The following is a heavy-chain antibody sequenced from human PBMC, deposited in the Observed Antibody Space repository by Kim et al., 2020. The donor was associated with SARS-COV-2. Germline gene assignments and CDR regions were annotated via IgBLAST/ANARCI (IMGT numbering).Heavy chain of an antibody. J-gene: IGHJ4*02. V-gene: IGHV4-31*02. Sequence: SVKSRVTISVDASKNQFSLKLSSVTAADTAVYYCASTETGYIYGNFHFDYWGQGTLVTVSS. CDR3: ASTETGYIYGNFHFDY. D-gene: IGHD5-18*01.